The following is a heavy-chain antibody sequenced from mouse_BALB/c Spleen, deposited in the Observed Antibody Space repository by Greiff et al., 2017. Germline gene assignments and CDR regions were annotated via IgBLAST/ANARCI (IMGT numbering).Heavy chain of an antibody. D-gene: IGHD3-2*02. V-gene: IGHV5-15*02. CDR1: GFTFSDYG. J-gene: IGHJ4*01. CDR3: ARDSGDYYAMDY. CDR2: ISNLAYSI. Sequence: EVQLKESGGGLVQPGGSRKLSCAASGFTFSDYGMAWVRQAPGKGPEGVAFISNLAYSIYYADTVTGRFTISRENAKNTLYLEMSSLRSEDTAMYYCARDSGDYYAMDYWGQGTSVTVSS.